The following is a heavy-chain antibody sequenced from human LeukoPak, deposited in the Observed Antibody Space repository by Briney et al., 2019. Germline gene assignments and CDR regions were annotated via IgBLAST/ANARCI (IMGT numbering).Heavy chain of an antibody. CDR2: INPTGNST. CDR3: AGGGLSRGDSSGFDY. J-gene: IGHJ4*02. Sequence: ASVKVSCKASGYTFTSYHMHWVRQAPGQGLQWMGIINPTGNSTTYAQNFQGRVTMTRDTSSMIVYMDLSSLRSEDTAVYYCAGGGLSRGDSSGFDYWGQGTLVTVSS. CDR1: GYTFTSYH. V-gene: IGHV1-46*01. D-gene: IGHD5-18*01.